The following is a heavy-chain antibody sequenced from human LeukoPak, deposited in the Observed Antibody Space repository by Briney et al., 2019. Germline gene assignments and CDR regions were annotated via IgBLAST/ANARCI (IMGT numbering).Heavy chain of an antibody. CDR2: IYYSGST. Sequence: PSETLSLTCSVSGGSMRISHYYWSWIRQPPGKGLEWIGYIYYSGSTNYNPSLKSRVTISVDTSKNQFSLKLSSVTAADTAVYYCARSSYGDPSFFDYWGQGTLVTVSS. J-gene: IGHJ4*02. D-gene: IGHD4-17*01. CDR3: ARSSYGDPSFFDY. CDR1: GGSMRISHYY. V-gene: IGHV4-61*01.